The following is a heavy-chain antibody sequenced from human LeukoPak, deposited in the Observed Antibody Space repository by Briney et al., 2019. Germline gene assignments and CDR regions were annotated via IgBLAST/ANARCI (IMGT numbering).Heavy chain of an antibody. CDR2: INHSGST. Sequence: PSETLSLTCTVSGGSIKSNSYYWGWIRQPPGKGLEWIGEINHSGSTNYNPSLKSRVSISVDTSKNQFSLNLSSVTAADTAVYYCARVRNDYSNYGSWGQGTLVTVSS. J-gene: IGHJ4*02. CDR3: ARVRNDYSNYGS. D-gene: IGHD4-11*01. V-gene: IGHV4-39*07. CDR1: GGSIKSNSYY.